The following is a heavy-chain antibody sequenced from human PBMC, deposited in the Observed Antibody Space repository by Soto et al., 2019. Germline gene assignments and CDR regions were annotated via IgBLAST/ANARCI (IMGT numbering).Heavy chain of an antibody. J-gene: IGHJ4*02. V-gene: IGHV1-69*08. CDR3: ARDAEFDY. CDR1: GGTFSSYT. Sequence: QVQLVQSGAEVKKPGSSVKVSCKASGGTFSSYTISWVRQAPGQGLAWRGRIIPILGIANYAQKFQGRVTITADKSTSTAYMELSSLRSEDTAVYYCARDAEFDYWGQGPLVTVSS. CDR2: IIPILGIA.